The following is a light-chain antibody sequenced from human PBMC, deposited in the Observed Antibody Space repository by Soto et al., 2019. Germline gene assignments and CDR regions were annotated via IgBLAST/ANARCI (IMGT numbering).Light chain of an antibody. CDR2: GAS. CDR3: QQYNNWPPRYT. CDR1: QSVSSN. V-gene: IGKV3-15*01. J-gene: IGKJ2*01. Sequence: EIVMTQSPATLSVSPGERATLSCRASQSVSSNLAWYQQKSGQAPRLLIYGASTRATGIPARFSGSGSRTEFTLAISSLQSEDSAVYFCQQYNNWPPRYTFGQGTKLEI.